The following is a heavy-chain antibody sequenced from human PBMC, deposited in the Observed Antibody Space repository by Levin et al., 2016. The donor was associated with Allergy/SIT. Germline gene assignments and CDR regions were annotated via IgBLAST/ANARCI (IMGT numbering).Heavy chain of an antibody. CDR3: ARGFSSWYAKAFGY. J-gene: IGHJ4*02. CDR2: ISSSSSYT. Sequence: WIRQPPGKGLEWVSYISSSSSYTNYADSVKGRFTISRDNAKNSLYLQMNSLRAEDTAVYYCARGFSSWYAKAFGYWGQGTLVTVSS. D-gene: IGHD6-13*01. V-gene: IGHV3-11*06.